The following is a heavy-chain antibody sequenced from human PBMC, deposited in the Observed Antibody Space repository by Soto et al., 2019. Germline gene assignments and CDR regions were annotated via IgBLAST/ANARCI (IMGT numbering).Heavy chain of an antibody. CDR2: ISYGGGDK. V-gene: IGHV3-30-3*01. D-gene: IGHD3-22*01. J-gene: IGHJ6*02. CDR1: GFTFNSYA. Sequence: QVPLVESGGGVVQPGRSLRLSCAASGFTFNSYAMHWVRQAPGKGLEWVAVISYGGGDKYYADSAKGRFTISRDNSKNTLYLQMNSLRADDTAVYYWARDRLFDSNTYYYNYGMDVWGQGTTVTVSS. CDR3: ARDRLFDSNTYYYNYGMDV.